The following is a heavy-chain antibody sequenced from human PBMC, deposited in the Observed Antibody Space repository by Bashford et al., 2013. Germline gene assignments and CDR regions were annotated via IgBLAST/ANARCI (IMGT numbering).Heavy chain of an antibody. CDR2: IRSKANNYAT. Sequence: GSLRLSCAASGFTFSDSAMHWVRQASGKGLEWVGRIRSKANNYATAFAASVKGRFTISRDDSKNTAYLQMDSLKTDDTAVYYCTRLGDTAIDYYYYGMDVWGQGTTVTVSS. CDR3: TRLGDTAIDYYYYGMDV. V-gene: IGHV3-73*01. J-gene: IGHJ6*02. D-gene: IGHD5-18*01. CDR1: GFTFSDSA.